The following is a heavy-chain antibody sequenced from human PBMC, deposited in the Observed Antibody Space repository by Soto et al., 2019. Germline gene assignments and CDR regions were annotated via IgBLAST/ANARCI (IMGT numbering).Heavy chain of an antibody. CDR1: GFTVSES. Sequence: EVQLVETGGGLIQPGGSLKLSCSVAGFTVSESMSWVRQAPGKGLECVSFIHSDGSTHYTDSVRGRFTISRDNSKNTLYLQMDRLRVDDTAVSFCARDASGPFDYWGQGTLVTVSS. J-gene: IGHJ4*02. V-gene: IGHV3-53*02. CDR3: ARDASGPFDY. D-gene: IGHD6-19*01. CDR2: IHSDGST.